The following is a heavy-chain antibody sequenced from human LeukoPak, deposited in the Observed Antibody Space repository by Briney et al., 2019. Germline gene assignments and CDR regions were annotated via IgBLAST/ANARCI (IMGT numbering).Heavy chain of an antibody. CDR2: IYHSGST. D-gene: IGHD2-15*01. CDR1: DYSIRSGYY. J-gene: IGHJ4*02. CDR3: ATRGDIVVVVAADNGGFEFDY. V-gene: IGHV4-38-2*02. Sequence: SETLSLTCTVSDYSIRSGYYWGWIRQPPGKGLEWIGSIYHSGSTYYNPSLKSRVTISVDTSKNQFSLKLSSVTAADTAVYYCATRGDIVVVVAADNGGFEFDYWGQGTLVTVSS.